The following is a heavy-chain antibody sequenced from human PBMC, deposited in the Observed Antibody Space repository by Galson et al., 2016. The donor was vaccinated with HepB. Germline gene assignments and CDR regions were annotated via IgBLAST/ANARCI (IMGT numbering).Heavy chain of an antibody. J-gene: IGHJ5*02. CDR1: GFTLNRAN. CDR2: IIDSSSHI. D-gene: IGHD6-13*01. CDR3: ARADIGTSGTFPKFDP. Sequence: SLRLSCAASGFTLNRANMNWVRQAPGKGLEWVSSIIDSSSHIFYADSVKGRFTISRDNAKNTLYLQMNTLRAEDTAVYYCARADIGTSGTFPKFDPWGQGTLVTVSS. V-gene: IGHV3-21*01.